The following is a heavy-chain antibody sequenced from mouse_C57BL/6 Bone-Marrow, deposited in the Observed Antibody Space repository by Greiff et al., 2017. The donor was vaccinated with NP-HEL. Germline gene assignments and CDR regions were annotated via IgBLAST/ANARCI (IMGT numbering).Heavy chain of an antibody. CDR3: AREGGVYSNYPAWFAY. D-gene: IGHD2-5*01. V-gene: IGHV5-4*01. CDR1: GFTFSSYA. CDR2: ISDGGSYT. Sequence: EVKLMESGGGLVKPGGSLKLSCAASGFTFSSYAMSWVRQTPEKRLERVATISDGGSYTYYPDNVKGRFTISRDNAKNNLYLQMSHLKSEDTAMYYCAREGGVYSNYPAWFAYWGQGTLVTVSA. J-gene: IGHJ3*01.